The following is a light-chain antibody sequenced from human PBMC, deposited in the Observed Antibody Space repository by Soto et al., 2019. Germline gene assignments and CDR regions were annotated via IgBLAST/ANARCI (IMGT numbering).Light chain of an antibody. Sequence: QSALTQPASVSGSPGQSITISCTGTSSDVGAYNYVSWYQQHPGKAPKLMIYDVSNRPSGVSNRFSGSKSGNTASLTISGLQAEDEADYYCSSYTSSSTQVLFGRGTELAVL. V-gene: IGLV2-14*01. CDR3: SSYTSSSTQVL. CDR1: SSDVGAYNY. J-gene: IGLJ2*01. CDR2: DVS.